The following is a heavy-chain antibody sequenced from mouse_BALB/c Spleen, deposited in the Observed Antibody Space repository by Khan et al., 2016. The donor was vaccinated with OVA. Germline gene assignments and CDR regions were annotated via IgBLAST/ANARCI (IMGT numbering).Heavy chain of an antibody. CDR1: GYTFTSYY. CDR2: INPSNGGT. J-gene: IGHJ3*01. CDR3: TRSGWGEFAY. V-gene: IGHV1S81*02. D-gene: IGHD1-1*02. Sequence: QVQLQQSGAELVKPGASVKLSCKASGYTFTSYYIYWVKQRPGQGLEWIGGINPSNGGTYFNEKFESKATLTVDKSSSTAFMQVSSLTSEDSAVYYCTRSGWGEFAYWGQGTLVTVSA.